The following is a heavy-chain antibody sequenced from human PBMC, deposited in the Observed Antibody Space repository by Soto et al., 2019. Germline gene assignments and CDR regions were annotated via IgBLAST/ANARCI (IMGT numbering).Heavy chain of an antibody. Sequence: TLSLTCSVSGGSISGSYWSWIRQSPGKGLEWLGYVYYTGSTNYSPSLRSRVSISVDTSKNEFSLRLSSVTAADTAVYFCARSVAVPGAHMDYRGQGTQVTVSS. J-gene: IGHJ4*02. V-gene: IGHV4-59*01. CDR1: GGSISGSY. CDR3: ARSVAVPGAHMDY. D-gene: IGHD6-19*01. CDR2: VYYTGST.